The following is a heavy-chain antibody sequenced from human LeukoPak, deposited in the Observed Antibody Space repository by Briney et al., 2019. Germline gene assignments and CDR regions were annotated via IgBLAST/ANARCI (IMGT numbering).Heavy chain of an antibody. CDR2: ISSSSGSI. V-gene: IGHV3-21*04. Sequence: GGSLRLSCAASGFTFSSFSMNWVRQAPGKGLEWVSSISSSSGSIYYADSLKGRFTISRDNARNSLYLQMNSLRVEDTAVYYCAKGHTDYGTGFDLWGQGTLVIVSS. J-gene: IGHJ4*02. CDR3: AKGHTDYGTGFDL. CDR1: GFTFSSFS. D-gene: IGHD4-17*01.